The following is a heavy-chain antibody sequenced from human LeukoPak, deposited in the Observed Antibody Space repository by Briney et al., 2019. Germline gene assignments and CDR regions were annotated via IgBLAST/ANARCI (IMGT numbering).Heavy chain of an antibody. J-gene: IGHJ4*02. CDR2: IIPILGIA. CDR3: ARPGRVGANHNYFDY. V-gene: IGHV1-69*02. Sequence: SVKVSFKASGGTFISYTISWVRQAPGQGLEWMGRIIPILGIANYAQKFQGRVTITADKSTSTAYMELSSLRSEDTAVYYCARPGRVGANHNYFDYWGQGTLVTVSS. D-gene: IGHD1-26*01. CDR1: GGTFISYT.